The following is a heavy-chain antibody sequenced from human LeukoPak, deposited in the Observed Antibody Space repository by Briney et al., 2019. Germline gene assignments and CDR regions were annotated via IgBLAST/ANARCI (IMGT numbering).Heavy chain of an antibody. J-gene: IGHJ4*02. CDR1: GFSLSISGMC. CDR3: ARMLYDNYDSSGYYHDY. D-gene: IGHD3-22*01. Sequence: SGPTLVNPTQTLTLTCTFSGFSLSISGMCVSWIRQPPGKALEWLARIDWDDDKYYSTSLKTRLSISKDTSKNQVVLTMTNMGSVDTGTYYCARMLYDNYDSSGYYHDYWGQGTLVTVSS. V-gene: IGHV2-70*11. CDR2: IDWDDDK.